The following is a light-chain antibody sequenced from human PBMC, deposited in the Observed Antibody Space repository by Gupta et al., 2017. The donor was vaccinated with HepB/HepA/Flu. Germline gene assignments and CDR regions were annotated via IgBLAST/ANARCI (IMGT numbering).Light chain of an antibody. J-gene: IGLJ3*02. CDR3: SAWDSSLSSWV. CDR2: RNN. V-gene: IGLV10-54*04. Sequence: QAGLTQPPSVSKGLRQTATLTCNGNSNNVGYEGAAWLQQHQGHPPRLLVDRNNNRPSGISERFSASRSGNAASLTITGLQPEDEADYYCSAWDSSLSSWVFGGGTKLTVL. CDR1: SNNVGYEG.